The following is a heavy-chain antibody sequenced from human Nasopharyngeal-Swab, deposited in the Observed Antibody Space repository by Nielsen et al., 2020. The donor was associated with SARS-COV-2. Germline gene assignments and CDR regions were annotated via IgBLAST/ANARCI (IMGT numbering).Heavy chain of an antibody. J-gene: IGHJ4*02. V-gene: IGHV3-30*18. CDR1: GFTFSSYG. D-gene: IGHD6-19*01. CDR2: ISYDGSNK. Sequence: GESLNTPCAASGFTFSSYGMHWVRQAPGKGLEWVAVISYDGSNKYYADSVKGRFTISRDNSKNTLYLQMNSLRAEDTAVYYCAKDDLISSGWYKSAPTGYWGQGTLVTVSS. CDR3: AKDDLISSGWYKSAPTGY.